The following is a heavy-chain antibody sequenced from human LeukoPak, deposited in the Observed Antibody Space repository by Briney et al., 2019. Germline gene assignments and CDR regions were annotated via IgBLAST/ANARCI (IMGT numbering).Heavy chain of an antibody. D-gene: IGHD2-2*01. J-gene: IGHJ6*03. CDR2: IYYSGST. Sequence: SETLPLTCTVSGGSISSYYWSWIRQPPGKGLEWIGYIYYSGSTNYNPSLKSRVTISVDTSKNQFSLKLSSVTAADTAVYYCARVGGIVVVPASPYYMDVWGKGTTVTVSS. CDR1: GGSISSYY. CDR3: ARVGGIVVVPASPYYMDV. V-gene: IGHV4-59*01.